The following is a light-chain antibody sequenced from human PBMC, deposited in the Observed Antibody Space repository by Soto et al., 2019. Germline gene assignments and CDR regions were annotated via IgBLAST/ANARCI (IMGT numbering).Light chain of an antibody. V-gene: IGLV2-14*01. CDR1: SSDVGDGDF. CDR3: CSYTRSYTWV. Sequence: QSALTQPASVSGSPRQSITISCTGTSSDVGDGDFVSWYQQRPGNAPKLMIYKVSNRPSGVSNRFSGSKSANTASLTISGLQAEDEAVYYCCSYTRSYTWVFGGGTKLTVL. CDR2: KVS. J-gene: IGLJ3*02.